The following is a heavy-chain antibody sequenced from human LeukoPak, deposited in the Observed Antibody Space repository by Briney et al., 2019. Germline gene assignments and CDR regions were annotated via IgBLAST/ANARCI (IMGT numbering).Heavy chain of an antibody. CDR3: AKTVGVSTSAGFDY. V-gene: IGHV3-33*06. D-gene: IGHD2-2*01. Sequence: GGSLRLSCAASGFTFSSYGMHWVRQAPGKGLEWVAVIWYDGSNKYYADSVKGRFTISRDNSKNTLYPQMNSLRAEDTAVYYCAKTVGVSTSAGFDYWGQGTLVTVSS. J-gene: IGHJ4*02. CDR2: IWYDGSNK. CDR1: GFTFSSYG.